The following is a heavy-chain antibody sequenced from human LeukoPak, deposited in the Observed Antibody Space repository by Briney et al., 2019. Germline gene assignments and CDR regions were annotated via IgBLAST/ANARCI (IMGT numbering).Heavy chain of an antibody. CDR2: IYYSGST. D-gene: IGHD7-27*01. V-gene: IGHV4-39*02. CDR3: ARDTVPPRNATEQKTGTYY. Sequence: PSETLSLTCTVSGASISGSHYYWGWIRQPPGKGLEWIATIYYSGSTYYNPSLKSRVSISVDTSRNQFSLRLSSVTAADTALYYCARDTVPPRNATEQKTGTYYWGLGTLVTVSS. CDR1: GASISGSHYY. J-gene: IGHJ4*01.